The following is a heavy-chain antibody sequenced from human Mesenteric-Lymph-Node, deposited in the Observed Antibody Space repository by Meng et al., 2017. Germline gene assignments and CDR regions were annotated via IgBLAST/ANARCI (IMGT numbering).Heavy chain of an antibody. CDR3: ARVDSSGYFLDY. CDR1: GGSLISGGHS. CDR2: IYYSGST. D-gene: IGHD3-22*01. V-gene: IGHV4-31*03. J-gene: IGHJ4*01. Sequence: QVQLQESGSGLVKPSPILYLTCTVSGGSLISGGHSWSWIRQHPGKGLEWIAYIYYSGSTYYNPSLKSRVILSVDTSKNQFSLKLSSVTAADTAVYYCARVDSSGYFLDYWGQGTLVTVSS.